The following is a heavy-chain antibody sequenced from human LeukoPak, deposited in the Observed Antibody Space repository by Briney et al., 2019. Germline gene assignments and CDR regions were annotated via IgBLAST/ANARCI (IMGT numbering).Heavy chain of an antibody. V-gene: IGHV3-30*02. CDR3: AKGQLGNWNTLDD. D-gene: IGHD1/OR15-1a*01. CDR2: IRYDGSNK. J-gene: IGHJ4*02. Sequence: GGSLRLSCAASGFTFSSYGMHWVRQAPGKGLEWVAFIRYDGSNKYYADSVKGRFTISRDNSKNTLYLQMNSLRAEDTAVYYCAKGQLGNWNTLDDWGQGTLVTVSS. CDR1: GFTFSSYG.